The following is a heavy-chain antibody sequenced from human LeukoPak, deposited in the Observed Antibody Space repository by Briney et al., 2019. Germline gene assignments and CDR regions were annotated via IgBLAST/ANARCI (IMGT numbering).Heavy chain of an antibody. V-gene: IGHV1-18*01. J-gene: IGHJ4*02. CDR2: ISAYNGNT. CDR3: ARDRGELRFLEWPAFGY. CDR1: GYTFTSYG. Sequence: ASVKVSCKASGYTFTSYGISWVRQAPGQGLEWMGWISAYNGNTNYAQKLQGRVTMTTDTSTSTAHMELRSLRSDDTAVYYCARDRGELRFLEWPAFGYWGQGTLVTVSS. D-gene: IGHD3-3*01.